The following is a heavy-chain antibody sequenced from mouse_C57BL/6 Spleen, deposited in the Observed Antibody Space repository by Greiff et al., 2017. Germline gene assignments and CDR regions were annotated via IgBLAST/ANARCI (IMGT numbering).Heavy chain of an antibody. CDR1: GFNIKDYY. CDR2: IDPGDGDT. Sequence: EVQLQQSGAELVRPGASVKLSCTASGFNIKDYYMHWVKQRPEQGLEWIGRIDPGDGDTEYSPKFLGKATMTADTSSNTAYLQLSSLASEDTAVYYCTPYYYGSVDYWGKGTTLTVAS. CDR3: TPYYYGSVDY. D-gene: IGHD1-1*01. J-gene: IGHJ2*01. V-gene: IGHV14-1*01.